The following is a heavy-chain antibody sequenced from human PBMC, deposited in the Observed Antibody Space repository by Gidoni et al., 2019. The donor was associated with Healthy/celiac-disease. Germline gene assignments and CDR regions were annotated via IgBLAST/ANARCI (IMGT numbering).Heavy chain of an antibody. CDR2: ISGSGGST. V-gene: IGHV3-23*01. CDR3: AKRPRYCSGGSCSFDY. J-gene: IGHJ4*02. D-gene: IGHD2-15*01. CDR1: GFTFSSYA. Sequence: EVQLLESGGGLVQTGGSLRLSCAASGFTFSSYAMSWVHQAPGKGLEWVSAISGSGGSTYYADSVKGRFTISRDNSKNTLYLQMNSLRAEDTAVYYCAKRPRYCSGGSCSFDYWGQGTLVTVSS.